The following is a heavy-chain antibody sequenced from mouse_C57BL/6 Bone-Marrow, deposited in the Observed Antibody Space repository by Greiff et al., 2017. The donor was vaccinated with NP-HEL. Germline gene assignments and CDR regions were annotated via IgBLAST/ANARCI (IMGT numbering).Heavy chain of an antibody. J-gene: IGHJ3*01. CDR2: ISSGGSYT. D-gene: IGHD2-2*01. CDR3: ARHRGYPAWFAY. V-gene: IGHV5-6*01. CDR1: GFTFSSYG. Sequence: EVKVVESGGDLVKPGGSLKLSCAASGFTFSSYGMSWVRQTPDKRLEWVATISSGGSYTYYPDSVKGRFTISRDNAKNTLYLQMSSLKSEDTAMYYCARHRGYPAWFAYWGQGTLVTVSA.